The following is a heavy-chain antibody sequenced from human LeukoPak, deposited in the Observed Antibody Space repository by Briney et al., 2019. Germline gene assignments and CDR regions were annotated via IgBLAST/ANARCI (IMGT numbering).Heavy chain of an antibody. Sequence: PSETLSLTCTVSSGSISSSSYYWGWIRQPPGKGLEWIGSMHYSGSTYYNPSLKSRVTISADTSKNQFSLKLRSVTAADTAVYYCAKSRGANWFDPWGQGTLVTVSS. CDR3: AKSRGANWFDP. CDR1: SGSISSSSYY. J-gene: IGHJ5*02. V-gene: IGHV4-39*07. CDR2: MHYSGST. D-gene: IGHD4/OR15-4a*01.